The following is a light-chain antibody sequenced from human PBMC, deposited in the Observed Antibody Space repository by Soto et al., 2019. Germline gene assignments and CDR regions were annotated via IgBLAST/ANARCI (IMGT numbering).Light chain of an antibody. V-gene: IGLV8-61*01. CDR1: SGSVSTSYY. J-gene: IGLJ1*01. CDR2: STN. CDR3: VLYMGSGTYV. Sequence: QPVVTQEPSFSVSPGGTVTLTCGLSSGSVSTSYYPSWYQQTPGQAPRTLIYSTNTRSSGVPDRFSGSILGNKAALTITGAQADDESDYYCVLYMGSGTYVVGTGTKLTFL.